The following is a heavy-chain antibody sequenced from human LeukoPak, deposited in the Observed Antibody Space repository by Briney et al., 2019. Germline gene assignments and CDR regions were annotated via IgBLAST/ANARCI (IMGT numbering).Heavy chain of an antibody. CDR3: VRGLYDCSSTSCHPRFDY. CDR2: IYYSGST. D-gene: IGHD2-2*01. J-gene: IGHJ4*02. Sequence: PSETLSLTCTVSGGSISSGDYYWSWIRQPPGKGLEWIGYIYYSGSTYYNPSLKSRVTISVDTSKNQFSLKLSSVTAADTAVYYCVRGLYDCSSTSCHPRFDYWGQGTLVTVSS. V-gene: IGHV4-30-4*08. CDR1: GGSISSGDYY.